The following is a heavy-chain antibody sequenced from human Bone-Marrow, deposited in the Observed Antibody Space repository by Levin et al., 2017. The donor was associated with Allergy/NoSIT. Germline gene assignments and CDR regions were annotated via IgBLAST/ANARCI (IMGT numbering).Heavy chain of an antibody. Sequence: KASETLSLTCSVSGGSVRSDNFYWSWIRQPPGKRPEWIGYISYSGTPTYSPSLESRVTISLGASENHFSLRLTSLTAADTAVYYCARDHGDSSDAFAIWGQGTMVTVSS. CDR3: ARDHGDSSDAFAI. D-gene: IGHD4-17*01. V-gene: IGHV4-61*03. CDR2: ISYSGTP. CDR1: GGSVRSDNFY. J-gene: IGHJ3*02.